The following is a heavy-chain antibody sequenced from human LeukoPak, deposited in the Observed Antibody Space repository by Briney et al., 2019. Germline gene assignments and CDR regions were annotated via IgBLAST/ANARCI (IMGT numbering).Heavy chain of an antibody. CDR1: GFTFSSYA. J-gene: IGHJ3*02. CDR3: ARRHYYDSSGYFLWAFDI. D-gene: IGHD3-22*01. V-gene: IGHV3-23*01. CDR2: ISGSGGST. Sequence: GGSLRLSCAASGFTFSSYAMSWVRQAPGKGLEWVSAISGSGGSTYYADSVKGRFTISRDNSKNTLYLQMNSLRAEDTAVYYCARRHYYDSSGYFLWAFDIWGQGTMVTVSS.